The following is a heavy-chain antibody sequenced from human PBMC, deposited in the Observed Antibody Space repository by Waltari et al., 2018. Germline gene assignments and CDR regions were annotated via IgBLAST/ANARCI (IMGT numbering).Heavy chain of an antibody. CDR1: GGSISDYY. V-gene: IGHV4-4*07. J-gene: IGHJ5*02. D-gene: IGHD4-4*01. CDR2: IDTRGDT. Sequence: QVQLQESGPGLVKPSETLSLTCTVSGGSISDYYWSWIRQPAGKGLEWIGRIDTRGDTNHNPSLKSRVTISVDKSKSQFSLMLSSVTAADTAIYYCARDQPVYRNYRFINRFDPWGQGTLVSVSS. CDR3: ARDQPVYRNYRFINRFDP.